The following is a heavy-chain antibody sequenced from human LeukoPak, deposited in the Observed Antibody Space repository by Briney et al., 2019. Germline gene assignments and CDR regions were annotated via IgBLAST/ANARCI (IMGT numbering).Heavy chain of an antibody. CDR2: IIPIFGTA. D-gene: IGHD4-17*01. CDR1: GGTFSSYA. V-gene: IGHV1-69*01. J-gene: IGHJ4*02. CDR3: ARDDCGDYAQHN. Sequence: SVKVSCKASGGTFSSYAVSWVRQAPGQGLEWMGGIIPIFGTANYAQKFQGRVTITADESTSTAYMELSSLRSEDTAVYYCARDDCGDYAQHNWGQGTLVTVSS.